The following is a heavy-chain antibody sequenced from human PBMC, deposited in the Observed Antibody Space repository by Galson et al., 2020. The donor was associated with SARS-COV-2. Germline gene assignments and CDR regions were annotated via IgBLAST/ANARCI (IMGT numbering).Heavy chain of an antibody. Sequence: SETLSLTCTVSGGSISSSSYYWGWIRQPPGKGLEWIGSIYYSGSTYYNPSLKSRVTISVDTSKNQFSLKLSSVTAADTAVYYCARQAYYYGSGNDDAFDIWGQGTMVTVSS. D-gene: IGHD3-10*01. J-gene: IGHJ3*02. V-gene: IGHV4-39*01. CDR2: IYYSGST. CDR3: ARQAYYYGSGNDDAFDI. CDR1: GGSISSSSYY.